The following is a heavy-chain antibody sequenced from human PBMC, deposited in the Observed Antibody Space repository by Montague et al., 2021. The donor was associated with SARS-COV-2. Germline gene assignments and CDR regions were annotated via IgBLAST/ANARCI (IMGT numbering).Heavy chain of an antibody. CDR3: ARPNRGRYLRYFDL. CDR1: GFTFSNYA. V-gene: IGHV3-30-3*01. CDR2: ISYDGCKQ. Sequence: SLRLSCAASGFTFSNYAMRWVRQAPGKGLEWVAVISYDGCKQYYADSVKGRFTISRDNSKNTLYLQMNSLRAEDTAVYYCARPNRGRYLRYFDLWGRGTLVTVSS. J-gene: IGHJ2*01. D-gene: IGHD1-26*01.